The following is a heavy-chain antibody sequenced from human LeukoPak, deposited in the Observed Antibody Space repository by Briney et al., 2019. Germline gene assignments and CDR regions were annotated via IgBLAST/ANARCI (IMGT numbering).Heavy chain of an antibody. Sequence: SVKVSCKASGGTFSSYAISWVRQAPGQGLEWMGGIIPIFGTANYAQKFQGRVTITADESTSTAYMELSSLRSEDTAVYYCARHHLDIVVVPAAMLDVWGQGTTVTVSS. V-gene: IGHV1-69*13. D-gene: IGHD2-2*01. CDR3: ARHHLDIVVVPAAMLDV. J-gene: IGHJ6*02. CDR1: GGTFSSYA. CDR2: IIPIFGTA.